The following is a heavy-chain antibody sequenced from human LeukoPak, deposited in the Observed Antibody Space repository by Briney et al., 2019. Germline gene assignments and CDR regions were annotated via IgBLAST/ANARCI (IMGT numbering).Heavy chain of an antibody. CDR2: IYYSGTT. D-gene: IGHD3-10*01. Sequence: SETLSLTCTVSGGSISSSTYYWGWIRQPPGKGPEWIGSIYYSGTTYYNPSLKSRVTLSVDTSKNQFSLKLSSVTAADTAVFYCVLVYYGSGSYYRTPPEGDYWGQGTLVTVSS. CDR1: GGSISSSTYY. J-gene: IGHJ4*02. V-gene: IGHV4-39*01. CDR3: VLVYYGSGSYYRTPPEGDY.